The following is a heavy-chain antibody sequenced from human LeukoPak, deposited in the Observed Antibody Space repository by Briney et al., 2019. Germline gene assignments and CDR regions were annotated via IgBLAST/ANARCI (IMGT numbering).Heavy chain of an antibody. CDR2: IYPGDSDT. D-gene: IGHD6-19*01. Sequence: GESLKISCKGSGYSFTSYWIGWVRQMPGKGLEWMGIIYPGDSDTRYSPSFQGQVTISADKSISTAYLQLSSLKASDTAMYYCASRGYSSGWGYYMDVWGKGTTVTVSS. J-gene: IGHJ6*03. V-gene: IGHV5-51*01. CDR3: ASRGYSSGWGYYMDV. CDR1: GYSFTSYW.